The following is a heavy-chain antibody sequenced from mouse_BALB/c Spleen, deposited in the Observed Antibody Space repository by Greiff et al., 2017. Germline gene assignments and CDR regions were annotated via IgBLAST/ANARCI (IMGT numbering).Heavy chain of an antibody. D-gene: IGHD1-1*02. CDR2: IYPGNGDT. V-gene: IGHV1-12*01. CDR1: GYTFTSYN. CDR3: ARSGGYYFDY. J-gene: IGHJ2*01. Sequence: QVQLQQSGAELVKPGASVKMSCKASGYTFTSYNMHWVKQTPGQGLEWIGAIYPGNGDTSYNQKFKGKATLTADKSSSTAYMQLSSLTSEDSAVYYCARSGGYYFDYWGQGTTLTVSS.